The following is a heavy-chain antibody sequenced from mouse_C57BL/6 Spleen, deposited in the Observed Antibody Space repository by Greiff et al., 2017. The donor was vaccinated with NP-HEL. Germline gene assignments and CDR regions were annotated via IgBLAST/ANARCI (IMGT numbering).Heavy chain of an antibody. Sequence: VQLQQSGAELVKPGASVKMSCKASGYTFTSYWITWVKQRPGQGLEWIGDIYPGSGSTNYNEKFKSKATLTVDTSSSTAYMQLSSLTSEDSAVYYCARRIYYGFLFAYWGQGTLVTVSA. D-gene: IGHD2-2*01. V-gene: IGHV1-55*01. CDR1: GYTFTSYW. CDR2: IYPGSGST. J-gene: IGHJ3*01. CDR3: ARRIYYGFLFAY.